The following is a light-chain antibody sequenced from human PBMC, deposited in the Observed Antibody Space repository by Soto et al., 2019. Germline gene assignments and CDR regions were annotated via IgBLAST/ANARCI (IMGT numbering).Light chain of an antibody. J-gene: IGKJ3*01. Sequence: DIQMTQSPSTLSASVGDRVTITCRASQSISSWLAWYQQKPGKAPKLLIYKASNLESGVPSRFSGGESGTKSPLTISTLKPDDFAPYYGKQNNSNPPPFGPGT. CDR1: QSISSW. CDR3: KQNNSNPPP. CDR2: KAS. V-gene: IGKV1-5*03.